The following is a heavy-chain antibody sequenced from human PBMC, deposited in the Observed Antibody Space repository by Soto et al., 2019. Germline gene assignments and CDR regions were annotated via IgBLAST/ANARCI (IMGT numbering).Heavy chain of an antibody. CDR1: GFSLSNAGLG. J-gene: IGHJ5*02. CDR2: IFSNDEK. D-gene: IGHD6-13*01. CDR3: ASTYSTSWYWFDP. V-gene: IGHV2-26*04. Sequence: VTVKESGPVLVKPTETLTLTCTVSGFSLSNAGLGVSWIRQPTGKALEWLAHIFSNDEKSYSTSLKSRLTISKDTAKSQVVLTMTNMDPVDTATYYCASTYSTSWYWFDPWGQGTLVTVSS.